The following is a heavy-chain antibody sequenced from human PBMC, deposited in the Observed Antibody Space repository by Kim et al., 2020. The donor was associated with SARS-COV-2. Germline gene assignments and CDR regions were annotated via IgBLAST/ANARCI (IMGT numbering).Heavy chain of an antibody. Sequence: GGSLRLSCAASGFTFSSYDMHWVRQPTGRGLEWVSAIGSAGNTYYPGSVKGRFTISRENAKSSLYLQMNSLRAGDTAVYYCARGGITGATDYMDVWGKGTTVTVSS. CDR3: ARGGITGATDYMDV. V-gene: IGHV3-13*01. CDR1: GFTFSSYD. J-gene: IGHJ6*03. D-gene: IGHD1-7*01. CDR2: IGSAGNT.